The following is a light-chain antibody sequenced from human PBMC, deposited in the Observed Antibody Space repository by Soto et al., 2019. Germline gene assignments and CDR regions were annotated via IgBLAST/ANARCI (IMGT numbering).Light chain of an antibody. CDR3: QQRSNWPPVT. CDR1: QSINRH. J-gene: IGKJ4*01. V-gene: IGKV3-11*01. CDR2: DAS. Sequence: EVVLTQSPCTLSLSPGERAPLSCMASQSINRHLAWYRQKPGQAPRLLIYDASNRATGIPARFSGSGSGTDFTLTISSLEPEDFGVYYCQQRSNWPPVTFGGGTKVDIK.